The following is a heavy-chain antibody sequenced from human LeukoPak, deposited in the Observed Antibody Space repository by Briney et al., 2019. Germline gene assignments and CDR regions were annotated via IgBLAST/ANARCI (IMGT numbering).Heavy chain of an antibody. J-gene: IGHJ3*02. V-gene: IGHV3-11*01. CDR2: ISSSGSTI. CDR1: GFTFSDYY. D-gene: IGHD3-22*01. CDR3: ARPEIGTYYYDSSGYSDAFDI. Sequence: PGGSLRLSCAASGFTFSDYYMSWIRQAPGKGLEWVSYISSSGSTIYYADSVKGRFTISRDNAKNSLYLQMNSLRAEDTAVYYCARPEIGTYYYDSSGYSDAFDIWGQGTMVTVSS.